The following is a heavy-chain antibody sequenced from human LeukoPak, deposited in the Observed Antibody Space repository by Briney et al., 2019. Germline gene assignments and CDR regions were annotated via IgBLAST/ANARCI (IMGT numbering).Heavy chain of an antibody. D-gene: IGHD4-11*01. Sequence: GGSLRLSCAASGFTFSSYGMHWVRQAPGKGLECVAFIRFDGTIKYYAESVKGRFTISRDNSKNTLYVQMNSLRDEDTAVYYCAKEGHPPGTDNYSNWLFDDYWGQGTLVTVSS. J-gene: IGHJ4*02. CDR1: GFTFSSYG. CDR2: IRFDGTIK. V-gene: IGHV3-30*02. CDR3: AKEGHPPGTDNYSNWLFDDY.